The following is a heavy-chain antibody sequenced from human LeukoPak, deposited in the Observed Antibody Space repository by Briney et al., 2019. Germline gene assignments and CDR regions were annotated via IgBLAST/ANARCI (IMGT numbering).Heavy chain of an antibody. D-gene: IGHD2-15*01. CDR2: ISAYNGNT. CDR1: GYTFTSYG. J-gene: IGHJ5*02. Sequence: ASVKVSCKASGYTFTSYGISWVRQAPGQGLEWMGWISAYNGNTNYAQKLQGRVTMTTDTSTSTAYMELRSLRSDDTAVYYCARGGYCSGGSCYATAFDPWGQGTLVTVSS. CDR3: ARGGYCSGGSCYATAFDP. V-gene: IGHV1-18*01.